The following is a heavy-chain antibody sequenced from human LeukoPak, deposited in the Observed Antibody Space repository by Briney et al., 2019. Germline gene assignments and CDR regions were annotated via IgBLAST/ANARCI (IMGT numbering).Heavy chain of an antibody. J-gene: IGHJ4*02. V-gene: IGHV3-23*01. CDR2: ISGSGGST. CDR1: GFTFSSYA. D-gene: IGHD2-2*02. Sequence: GGSLRLSCEASGFTFSSYAMSWVRQAPGKGLEWVSAISGSGGSTYYADSVKGRFTISRDNSKNTLYLQMNSLRAEDTAVYYCAKGRTAYCSSTSCYTSDYWGQGTLVTVSS. CDR3: AKGRTAYCSSTSCYTSDY.